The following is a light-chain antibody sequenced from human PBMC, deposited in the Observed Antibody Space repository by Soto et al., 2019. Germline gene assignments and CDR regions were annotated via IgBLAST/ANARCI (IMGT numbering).Light chain of an antibody. CDR3: QHYNGY. V-gene: IGKV1-5*03. CDR1: QSINNW. Sequence: DIQMTQSPSTLSASVGDRVTITCRASQSINNWLAWYQLKPGKAPKLLIYGASSLESGVPSRFRGSGSGTEFTLTISSLQPDDFATYYCQHYNGYFGQGTKLELK. J-gene: IGKJ2*01. CDR2: GAS.